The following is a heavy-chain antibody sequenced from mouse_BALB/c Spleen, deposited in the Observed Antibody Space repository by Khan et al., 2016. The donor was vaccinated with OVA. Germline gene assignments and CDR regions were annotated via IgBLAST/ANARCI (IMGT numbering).Heavy chain of an antibody. CDR1: GFTFSSYG. Sequence: EVQLLETGGGLVQPGGSLKLSCAASGFTFSSYGMSWVRQTPDKRLELVATINSNGGSTYYPDSVKGRFTISRDNAKNTLYLQMSSLKSEDTAMYYCARRARTINWGQGTTLTVSS. CDR3: ARRARTIN. D-gene: IGHD3-3*01. CDR2: INSNGGST. J-gene: IGHJ2*01. V-gene: IGHV5-6-3*01.